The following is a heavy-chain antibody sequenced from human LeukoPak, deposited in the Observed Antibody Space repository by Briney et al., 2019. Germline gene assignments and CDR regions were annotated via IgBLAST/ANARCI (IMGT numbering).Heavy chain of an antibody. V-gene: IGHV3-7*03. D-gene: IGHD3-10*01. CDR2: IKQDGSEK. CDR3: VKDRVEGVRGVYYFDY. Sequence: GGSLRLSCAASGFTFSSYWMSWVRQAPGKGLEWVANIKQDGSEKYYVDSVKGRFTISRDNAKNSLYLQMNSLRAEDTAVYYCVKDRVEGVRGVYYFDYWGQGTLVTVSS. CDR1: GFTFSSYW. J-gene: IGHJ4*02.